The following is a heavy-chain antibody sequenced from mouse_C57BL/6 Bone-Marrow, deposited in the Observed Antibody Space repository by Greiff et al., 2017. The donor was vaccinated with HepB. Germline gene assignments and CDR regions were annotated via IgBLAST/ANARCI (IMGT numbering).Heavy chain of an antibody. D-gene: IGHD1-1*01. V-gene: IGHV1-82*01. J-gene: IGHJ4*01. CDR3: ARFMRYAMDY. CDR2: IYPGDGDT. Sequence: VQLQQSGPELVKPGASVKISCKASGYAFSSSWMNWVKQRPGKGLEWIGRIYPGDGDTNYNGKFKGKATLTADKSSSTAYMQLSSLTSEDSAVYFCARFMRYAMDYWGQGTSVTVSS. CDR1: GYAFSSSW.